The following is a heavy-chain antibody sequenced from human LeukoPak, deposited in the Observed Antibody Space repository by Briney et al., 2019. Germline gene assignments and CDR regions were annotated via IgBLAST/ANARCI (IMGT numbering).Heavy chain of an antibody. CDR3: ARGGLPAATYYLGSDRRSMDV. D-gene: IGHD2-2*01. Sequence: ASVKVSCKASGGTFSSYAISWVRQAPGQGLEWMGWISAYNGNTNYAQKLQGRVTMTTDTSTSTAYMELRSLRSDDTAVYYCARGGLPAATYYLGSDRRSMDVWGQGTTVTVSS. CDR2: ISAYNGNT. CDR1: GGTFSSYA. V-gene: IGHV1-18*01. J-gene: IGHJ6*02.